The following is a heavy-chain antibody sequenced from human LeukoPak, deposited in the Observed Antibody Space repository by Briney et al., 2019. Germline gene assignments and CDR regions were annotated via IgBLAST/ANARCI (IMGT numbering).Heavy chain of an antibody. CDR1: GFTFSSYS. J-gene: IGHJ3*02. D-gene: IGHD1-26*01. V-gene: IGHV3-48*01. Sequence: GGSLRLSCAASGFTFSSYSMNWVRQAPGKGLEWVSYISSSSSTIYYADSVKGRFTISRDNAKNSLYLQMNSLRAEDTAVYYCASAQREGAKRGAAFDIWGQGTMVTVSS. CDR3: ASAQREGAKRGAAFDI. CDR2: ISSSSSTI.